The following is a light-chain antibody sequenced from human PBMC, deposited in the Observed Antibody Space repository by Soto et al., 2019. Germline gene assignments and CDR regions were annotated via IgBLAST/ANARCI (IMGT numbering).Light chain of an antibody. CDR1: QSVSSY. J-gene: IGKJ4*01. CDR2: DAS. Sequence: EIVLTQSPATLSLSPGERATLSCRASQSVSSYLAWYQQKPGQAPRLLIYDASTRATGIPARFSGSGSGTDFTLTISSLEPEDFAVYYCQQRSNWPRRTFGGGTKVEIK. V-gene: IGKV3-11*01. CDR3: QQRSNWPRRT.